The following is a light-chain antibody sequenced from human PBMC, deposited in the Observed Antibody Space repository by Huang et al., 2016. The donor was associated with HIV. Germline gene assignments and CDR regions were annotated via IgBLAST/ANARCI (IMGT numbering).Light chain of an antibody. Sequence: EIVMTQSPATLSVSPGERATLSCRASQSVSSNLAWYQQKPGQAPRRLIYAASTRATGIPARFSGSGSGTEFTLTISSLQSEDFAVYYCQQYNNWPPGTFGQGTKVEIK. V-gene: IGKV3D-15*01. J-gene: IGKJ1*01. CDR3: QQYNNWPPGT. CDR2: AAS. CDR1: QSVSSN.